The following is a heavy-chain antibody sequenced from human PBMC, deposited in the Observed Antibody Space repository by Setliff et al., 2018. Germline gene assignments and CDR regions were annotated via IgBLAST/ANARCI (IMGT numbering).Heavy chain of an antibody. CDR3: TRGGSGSGCYAGLES. D-gene: IGHD2-15*01. Sequence: PGGSLRLSCVVSGFSFRTYTMNWVRQTPGKGLEWVASISSDSTYIYYADSVQGRFTISRDNAQSSLYLQMNSLGAEDTAVYYCTRGGSGSGCYAGLESWGQGTPVTVSS. V-gene: IGHV3-21*06. CDR2: ISSDSTYI. J-gene: IGHJ4*02. CDR1: GFSFRTYT.